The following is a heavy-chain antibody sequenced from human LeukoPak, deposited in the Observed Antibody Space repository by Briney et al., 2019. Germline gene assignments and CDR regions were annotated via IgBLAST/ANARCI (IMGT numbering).Heavy chain of an antibody. Sequence: VKVSCKASGGTFSSYAISWVRPAPGQGLEWMGRIIPILGIANYAQKFQGRVTITADKSTSTAYMELSSLRSEDTAVYYCARRVDSSGPNSGAFDIWGQGTMVTVSS. J-gene: IGHJ3*02. CDR1: GGTFSSYA. CDR2: IIPILGIA. CDR3: ARRVDSSGPNSGAFDI. D-gene: IGHD3-22*01. V-gene: IGHV1-69*04.